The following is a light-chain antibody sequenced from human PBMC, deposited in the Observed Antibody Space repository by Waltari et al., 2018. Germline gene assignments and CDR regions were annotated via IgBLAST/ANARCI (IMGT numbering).Light chain of an antibody. CDR3: SSYAGSNVV. V-gene: IGLV2-8*01. Sequence: QSALTQPPSASGSPGQSVTISCTGTSSDVGSYNLVSWYQQHPGKAPTLMIYEVSKRPSGVPDRFAGSKSGNTASLAVSGLQAEDEADYYCSSYAGSNVVFGGGTKPPVL. J-gene: IGLJ2*01. CDR2: EVS. CDR1: SSDVGSYNL.